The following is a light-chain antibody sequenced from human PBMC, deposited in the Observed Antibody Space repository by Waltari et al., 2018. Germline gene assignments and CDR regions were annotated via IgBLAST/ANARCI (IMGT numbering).Light chain of an antibody. CDR3: QHYLRLPVT. CDR2: GAS. V-gene: IGKV3-20*01. CDR1: QSVSRA. Sequence: EIVLTQSPGTLSLSLGERATVSCRASQSVSRALAWYQPKPGQAPRLPIYGASTRATGIPDRFSGSGSGTDFSLTISRLEPDDFAVYYCQHYLRLPVTFGQGTTVEI. J-gene: IGKJ1*01.